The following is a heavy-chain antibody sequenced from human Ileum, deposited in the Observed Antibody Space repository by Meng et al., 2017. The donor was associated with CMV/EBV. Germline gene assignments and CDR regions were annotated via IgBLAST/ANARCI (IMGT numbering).Heavy chain of an antibody. D-gene: IGHD1-14*01. CDR3: ARGQDNHKGGVH. Sequence: WGSVLVKSSDTLYLTCDVYDASFSDFYWGWTRHLPGKGLEWIGEIHPSGSTHYNPSLESRVSISVHMSNNQFSLKVSSVTAADTAVYYCARGQDNHKGGVHWGQGTLVTVSS. CDR2: IHPSGST. J-gene: IGHJ4*02. V-gene: IGHV4-34*01. CDR1: DASFSDFY.